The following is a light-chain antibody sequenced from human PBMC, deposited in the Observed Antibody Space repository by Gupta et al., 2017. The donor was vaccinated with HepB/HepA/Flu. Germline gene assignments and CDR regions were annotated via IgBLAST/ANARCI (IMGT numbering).Light chain of an antibody. Sequence: DIQLTQPPSFLSASLGDRVTITCRASQGISSSLAWYQQRPGKAPKLLIYVASTLQSGVPSRFSGSGSGTEFTLTISSLQPEDFATYYCQQLKSYPATFGGGTKVEIK. CDR2: VAS. CDR3: QQLKSYPAT. V-gene: IGKV1-9*01. J-gene: IGKJ4*01. CDR1: QGISSS.